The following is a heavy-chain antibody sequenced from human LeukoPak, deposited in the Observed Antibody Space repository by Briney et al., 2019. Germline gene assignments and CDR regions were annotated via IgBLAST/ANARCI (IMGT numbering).Heavy chain of an antibody. CDR1: GGSISSGGYY. D-gene: IGHD4-17*01. V-gene: IGHV4-31*03. J-gene: IGHJ5*01. CDR2: MYYSGST. CDR3: ASHSTVTFNS. Sequence: SQTLSLTCTVSGGSISSGGYYWNWIRQHPGKGLEWIGNMYYSGSTYYNPSLKSRVIISVDTSTNQFSLKLSSVTAADTAVYYCASHSTVTFNSWGPGTLVTVSS.